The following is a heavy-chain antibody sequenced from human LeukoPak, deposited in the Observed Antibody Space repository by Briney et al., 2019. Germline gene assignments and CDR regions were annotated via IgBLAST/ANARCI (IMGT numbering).Heavy chain of an antibody. CDR1: GYSFTSYW. D-gene: IGHD1-7*01. Sequence: GESLKISCKGSGYSFTSYWIGWVRQMPGKGLEWMGIIYPGDSDTRYSPSFQGQVTISADKPISTAYLQWSSLKASDTAMYYCARHKTVNWNYASYYYYTDVWGKGTTVTVSS. CDR2: IYPGDSDT. CDR3: ARHKTVNWNYASYYYYTDV. V-gene: IGHV5-51*01. J-gene: IGHJ6*03.